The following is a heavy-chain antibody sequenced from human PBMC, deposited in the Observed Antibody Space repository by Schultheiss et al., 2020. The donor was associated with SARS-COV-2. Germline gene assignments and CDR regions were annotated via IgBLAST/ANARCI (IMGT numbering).Heavy chain of an antibody. CDR1: GFTFSSYG. CDR2: ISYDGSNK. CDR3: TTYVGPPFGDY. V-gene: IGHV3-30*03. D-gene: IGHD3-16*01. J-gene: IGHJ4*02. Sequence: GGSLRLSCAASGFTFSSYGMHWVRQAPGKGLEWVAVISYDGSNKYYADSVKGRFTISRDNSKNTLYLQMNSLRAEDTAVYYCTTYVGPPFGDYWGQGTLVTVSS.